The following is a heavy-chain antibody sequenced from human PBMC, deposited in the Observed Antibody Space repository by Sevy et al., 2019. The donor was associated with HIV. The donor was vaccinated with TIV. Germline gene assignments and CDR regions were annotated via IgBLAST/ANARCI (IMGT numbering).Heavy chain of an antibody. Sequence: GGSLRLSCAASGFTFTNTWMSWVRQAPGKGLEWVGRIKSKTDGGTGDYAAAVKGRFSISRDDSKNTLYLQMNSLKTEYTAVYYCTTGDPYNRYPCIRSYFFAYWGQGTLVTDSS. V-gene: IGHV3-15*01. CDR1: GFTFTNTW. CDR2: IKSKTDGGTG. D-gene: IGHD1-20*01. J-gene: IGHJ4*02. CDR3: TTGDPYNRYPCIRSYFFAY.